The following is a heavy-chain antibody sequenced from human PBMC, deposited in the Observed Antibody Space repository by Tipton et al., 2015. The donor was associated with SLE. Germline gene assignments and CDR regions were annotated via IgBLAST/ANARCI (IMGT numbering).Heavy chain of an antibody. CDR2: IYYSGST. CDR3: ARDRGRDGYNTAFDY. D-gene: IGHD5-24*01. J-gene: IGHJ4*02. V-gene: IGHV4-39*07. CDR1: GGSISSSSYY. Sequence: TLSLTCTVSGGSISSSSYYWGWIRQAPGKGLEWIGSIYYSGSTYYNPSLKSRVTISVDTSKNQFSLKLSSVTAADTAVYYCARDRGRDGYNTAFDYWAREPWSPSPQ.